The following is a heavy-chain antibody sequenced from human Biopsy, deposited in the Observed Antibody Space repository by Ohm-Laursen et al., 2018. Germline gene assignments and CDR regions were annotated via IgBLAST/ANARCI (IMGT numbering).Heavy chain of an antibody. CDR1: GGSIGSFF. V-gene: IGHV4-59*07. Sequence: LDTLSLTCTVSGGSIGSFFWSWIRQPPGKGLEWIGYIYYSGSTNYNPSLRSRVTISVDRSKNQFSLELSSVTAADTAVYYCARVGAGAPSIDYFDYWGQGALVTVSS. CDR2: IYYSGST. CDR3: ARVGAGAPSIDYFDY. J-gene: IGHJ4*02. D-gene: IGHD1-26*01.